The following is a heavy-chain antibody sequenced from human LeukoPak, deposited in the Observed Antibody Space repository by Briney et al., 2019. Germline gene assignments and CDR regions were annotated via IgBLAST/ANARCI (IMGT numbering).Heavy chain of an antibody. J-gene: IGHJ4*02. V-gene: IGHV3-7*04. CDR3: ARGSSGYYYVPPFDY. CDR2: IKQDGSEK. CDR1: GFTFSSYW. Sequence: GGSLRLSCAASGFTFSSYWMSWVRQAPGKGLEWVANIKQDGSEKYYVDSVKGRFTISRDNAKNSLYLQMNSLRAEDTAVYYCARGSSGYYYVPPFDYRGQGTLVTVSS. D-gene: IGHD3-22*01.